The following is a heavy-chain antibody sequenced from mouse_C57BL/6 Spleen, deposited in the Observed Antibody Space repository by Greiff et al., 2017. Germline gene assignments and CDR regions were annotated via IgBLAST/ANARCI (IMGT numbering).Heavy chain of an antibody. V-gene: IGHV14-2*01. J-gene: IGHJ2*01. CDR3: GYYYGSSYYFDY. CDR1: GFNIKDYY. CDR2: IDPEDGET. Sequence: VHVKQSGAELVKPGASVKLSCTASGFNIKDYYMHWVKQRTEQGLEWIGRIDPEDGETKYATKFQGKATITADTSSNTAYLQLSSLASEDTAVYYCGYYYGSSYYFDYWGQGTTLTVSS. D-gene: IGHD1-1*01.